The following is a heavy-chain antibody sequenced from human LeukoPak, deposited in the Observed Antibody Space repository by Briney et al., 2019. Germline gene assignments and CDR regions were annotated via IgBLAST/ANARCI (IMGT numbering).Heavy chain of an antibody. J-gene: IGHJ3*02. CDR1: GGSISSSSYY. Sequence: SSETLSLTCTVSGGSISSSSYYWGWIRQPPGKGLEWIGYIYYSGSTYYNPSLKSRVTISVDTSKNQFSLKLSSVTAADTAVYYCARDNEWYCSGGSCYSRDAFDIWGQGTMVTVSS. D-gene: IGHD2-15*01. CDR3: ARDNEWYCSGGSCYSRDAFDI. V-gene: IGHV4-30-4*08. CDR2: IYYSGST.